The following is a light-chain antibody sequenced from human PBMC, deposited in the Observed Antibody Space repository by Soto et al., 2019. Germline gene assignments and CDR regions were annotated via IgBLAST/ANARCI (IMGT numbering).Light chain of an antibody. Sequence: DIVLTQSPGTLSLSPGERATLSCRSSQSVSSSYLAWYQQKPGQAPRLLIYGASRRASGTPDRFSGSGSGTDFTLTIRSLESDDFAAYYCQQYGSSPCTFGPGTKVDIK. J-gene: IGKJ3*01. V-gene: IGKV3-20*01. CDR1: QSVSSSY. CDR2: GAS. CDR3: QQYGSSPCT.